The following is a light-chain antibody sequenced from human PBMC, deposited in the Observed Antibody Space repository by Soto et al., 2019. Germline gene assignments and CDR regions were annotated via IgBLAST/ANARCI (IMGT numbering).Light chain of an antibody. J-gene: IGLJ1*01. Sequence: QSVLTQPPSASGTPGQRVSISCSGSSSNIGSNTVNWYQQLPGTAPKLVIHSNNQRPSGVPDRFSGSKSGTSASLAISGLQSEDEADYYCAAWDDSLNGYYVFGTGTKLTVL. V-gene: IGLV1-44*01. CDR1: SSNIGSNT. CDR3: AAWDDSLNGYYV. CDR2: SNN.